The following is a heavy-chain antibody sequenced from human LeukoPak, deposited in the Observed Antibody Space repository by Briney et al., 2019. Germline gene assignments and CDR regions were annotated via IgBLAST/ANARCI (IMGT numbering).Heavy chain of an antibody. V-gene: IGHV3-21*01. J-gene: IGHJ3*01. Sequence: GGSLRLSCAASGFTFSDYYMNWVRQAPGKGLEWVSSISSSSSYIYYADSVKGRFTISRDNAKNSLYLQMNSLRAEDTAVYYCARDLSIAAAGASWGQGTMVTVSS. D-gene: IGHD6-13*01. CDR1: GFTFSDYY. CDR2: ISSSSSYI. CDR3: ARDLSIAAAGAS.